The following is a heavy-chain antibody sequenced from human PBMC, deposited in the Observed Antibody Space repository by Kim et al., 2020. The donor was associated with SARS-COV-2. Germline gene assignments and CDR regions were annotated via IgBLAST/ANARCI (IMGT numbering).Heavy chain of an antibody. CDR3: ARVWVRIVGKVANYMDF. V-gene: IGHV3-21*01. J-gene: IGHJ6*03. Sequence: GGSLRLSCVGSGFTFSSFVMHWVRQAPGKGPEWVAVISSGSTNIFYADSVKGRFTISRDNAKKSLFLQMNSLRAEDTAVYYCARVWVRIVGKVANYMDF. D-gene: IGHD2-15*01. CDR2: ISSGSTNI. CDR1: GFTFSSFV.